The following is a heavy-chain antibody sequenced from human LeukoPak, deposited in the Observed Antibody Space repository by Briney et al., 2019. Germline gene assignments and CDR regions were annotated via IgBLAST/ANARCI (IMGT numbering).Heavy chain of an antibody. CDR3: ARGWEAQMVGVY. CDR2: TTSDNGNT. Sequence: ASVKVSCKASGYTFTRYGISWVRQAPGQGLEWMGWTTSDNGNTNYALKFQGRVTMTTDTSTSTAYMELRSLRSDDMAVYYCARGWEAQMVGVYWGQGTLVTVSS. CDR1: GYTFTRYG. V-gene: IGHV1-18*03. J-gene: IGHJ4*02. D-gene: IGHD6-13*01.